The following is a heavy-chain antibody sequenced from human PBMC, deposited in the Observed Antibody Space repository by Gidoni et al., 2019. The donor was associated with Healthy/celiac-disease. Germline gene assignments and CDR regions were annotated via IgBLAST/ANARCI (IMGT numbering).Heavy chain of an antibody. D-gene: IGHD3-22*01. CDR1: GGSISSYY. V-gene: IGHV4-59*08. CDR3: ARQYSSGYHHPLGLWYFDL. Sequence: QVQLQESGPGLVKPSETLSLTCTVSGGSISSYYWSWIRQPPGKGLEWIGYIYYSGSTNYNPSLKSRVTISVDTSKNQFSLKLSSVTAADTAVYYCARQYSSGYHHPLGLWYFDLWGRGTLVTVSS. CDR2: IYYSGST. J-gene: IGHJ2*01.